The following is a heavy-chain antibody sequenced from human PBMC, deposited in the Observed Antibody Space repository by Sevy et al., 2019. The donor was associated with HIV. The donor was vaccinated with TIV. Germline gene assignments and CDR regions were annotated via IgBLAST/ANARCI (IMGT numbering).Heavy chain of an antibody. J-gene: IGHJ4*02. D-gene: IGHD3-10*01. CDR1: GFTFSTYG. V-gene: IGHV3-30*18. CDR2: ISYDGNSK. Sequence: GGSLRLSCAASGFTFSTYGMHWVRQAPGKGLEWVAVISYDGNSKDYADPVKGRLTISRDNSKNTLYLQMNSLRAEDTAVYYCAKSYASGNYYNVAKDYWGQGTLVTVSS. CDR3: AKSYASGNYYNVAKDY.